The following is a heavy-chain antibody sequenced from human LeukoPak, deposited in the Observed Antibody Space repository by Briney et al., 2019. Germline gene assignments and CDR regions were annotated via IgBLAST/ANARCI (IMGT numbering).Heavy chain of an antibody. CDR1: CISVSKYY. CDR2: VHYSGGT. V-gene: IGHV4-59*02. Sequence: SETLSLTSNVSCISVSKYYWSWIRQPPGKGLEWIGNVHYSGGTNYNPSLKSRVTISVDTTKTQFSLELSSVTAADTATYYCARRKAMTAADIFDNWGQGTLVTVSS. D-gene: IGHD6-25*01. CDR3: ARRKAMTAADIFDN. J-gene: IGHJ4*02.